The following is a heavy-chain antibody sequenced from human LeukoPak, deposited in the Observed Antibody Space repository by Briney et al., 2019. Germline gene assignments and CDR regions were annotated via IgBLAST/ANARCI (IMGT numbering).Heavy chain of an antibody. CDR2: INPNSGGT. D-gene: IGHD6-6*01. V-gene: IGHV1-2*02. CDR1: GYTFTGYY. Sequence: GASVKVSCKASGYTFTGYYMHWVRQAPGQGLEWMGWINPNSGGTNYAQKFQDRVTMTRDTSISTAYMELSRLRSDDTAVYYCARDPVEYSSTPFDYWGQGTLVTVSS. J-gene: IGHJ4*02. CDR3: ARDPVEYSSTPFDY.